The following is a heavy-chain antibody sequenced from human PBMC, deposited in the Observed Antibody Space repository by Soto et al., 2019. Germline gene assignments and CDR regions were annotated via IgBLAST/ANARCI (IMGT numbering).Heavy chain of an antibody. D-gene: IGHD6-19*01. V-gene: IGHV4-59*01. Sequence: VQLQESGPGLVKPAETLSLTCTVSGGTLSNFYWSWVRQSPGKGLEWIGYIHYRGTTNYSPSLKSRVIMSIDASKNQFSLTLKSVTAADTAVYYCTRTRTTGWFSPVDSWCQGIPVTVSS. J-gene: IGHJ4*02. CDR3: TRTRTTGWFSPVDS. CDR2: IHYRGTT. CDR1: GGTLSNFY.